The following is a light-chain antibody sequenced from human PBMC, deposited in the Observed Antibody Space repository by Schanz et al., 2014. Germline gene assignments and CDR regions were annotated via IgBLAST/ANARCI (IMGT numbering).Light chain of an antibody. J-gene: IGKJ1*01. CDR1: QSVSSN. Sequence: EIVLTQSPGTLSLSPGERATLSCRASQSVSSNLAWYQQKPGQAPRLLIYAASSRAAGVPDRFSGSGSGTDFTLTISRLEPEDFAVYYCQQFGNSLWTFDQGTKVEIK. V-gene: IGKV3-20*01. CDR2: AAS. CDR3: QQFGNSLWT.